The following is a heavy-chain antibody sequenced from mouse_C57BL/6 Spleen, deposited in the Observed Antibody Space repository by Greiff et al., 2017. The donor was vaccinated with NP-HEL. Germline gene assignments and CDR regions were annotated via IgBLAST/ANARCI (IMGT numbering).Heavy chain of an antibody. V-gene: IGHV1-15*01. Sequence: VQGVESGAELVRPGASVTLSCKASGYTFTDYEMHWVKQTPVHGLEWIGAIDPETGGTAYNQKFKGKAILTADKSSSTAYMELRSLTSEDSAVYYCTRPPNWYFDVWGTGTTVTVSS. CDR1: GYTFTDYE. CDR2: IDPETGGT. J-gene: IGHJ1*03. CDR3: TRPPNWYFDV.